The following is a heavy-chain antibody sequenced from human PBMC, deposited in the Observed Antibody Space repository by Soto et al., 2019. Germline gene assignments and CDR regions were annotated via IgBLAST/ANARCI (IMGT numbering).Heavy chain of an antibody. Sequence: ASVKVSCKASGHTFTSYAMHWVRQAPGQRLEWMGWINAGNGNTKYSQKFQGRVTITRDTSASTAYMELSSLRSEDTAVYYCARSSDGSSWYVNWFDPWGQGTLVTVSS. V-gene: IGHV1-3*01. CDR3: ARSSDGSSWYVNWFDP. CDR1: GHTFTSYA. D-gene: IGHD6-13*01. CDR2: INAGNGNT. J-gene: IGHJ5*02.